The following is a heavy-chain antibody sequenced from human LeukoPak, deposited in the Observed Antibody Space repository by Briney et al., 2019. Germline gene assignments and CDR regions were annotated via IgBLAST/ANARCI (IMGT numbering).Heavy chain of an antibody. V-gene: IGHV3-64D*06. CDR2: ISSNGGST. CDR1: GFTFSSYA. D-gene: IGHD6-19*01. Sequence: PGGSLSLSCSASGFTFSSYAMHWVRQAPGKRLEYVSAISSNGGSTYYADSVKGRFTISRDNSKNTLYLQMSSLRAEDTAVYYCVTVSLQWLANFNFDYWGQGTLVTVSS. CDR3: VTVSLQWLANFNFDY. J-gene: IGHJ4*02.